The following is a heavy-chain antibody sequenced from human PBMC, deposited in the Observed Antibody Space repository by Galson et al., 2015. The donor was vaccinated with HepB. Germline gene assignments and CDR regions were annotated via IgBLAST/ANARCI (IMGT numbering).Heavy chain of an antibody. J-gene: IGHJ4*02. Sequence: SLRLSCATSGFTFSRYSMHWVRQAPGKGLEWVAVMSKNGNDKYYTDSVEGRFTISRDNSKDTLYLQMNSLRPEDTAVYYCANSDYWGQGTLVTVSS. CDR3: ANSDY. CDR1: GFTFSRYS. V-gene: IGHV3-30-3*01. CDR2: MSKNGNDK.